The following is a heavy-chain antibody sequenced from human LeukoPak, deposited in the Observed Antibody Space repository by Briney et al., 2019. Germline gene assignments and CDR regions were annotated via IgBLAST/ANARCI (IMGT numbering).Heavy chain of an antibody. D-gene: IGHD3-9*01. CDR2: FFPCDCDN. Sequence: GESPKISCSGSGDSFINYWIAWVRQMPGEGLEWWVIFFPCDCDNRYSASFEGQVTISANKSITTAFLQWSSRKASDNAVVYCARGWSYMLDGYNRINWFEYWGQGTLVTVSS. CDR1: GDSFINYW. V-gene: IGHV5-51*01. J-gene: IGHJ4*02. CDR3: ARGWSYMLDGYNRINWFEY.